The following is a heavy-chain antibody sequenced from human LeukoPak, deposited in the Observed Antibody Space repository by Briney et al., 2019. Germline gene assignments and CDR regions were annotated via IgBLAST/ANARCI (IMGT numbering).Heavy chain of an antibody. Sequence: PGESLKISCKGSGFSFSTSWIGWVRQMPGKGLEWMGIIYPGDSDTSYSPSFQGQVTISADKSINTAYLQWSSLRASDTAIYYCAKLSATYHLDYWGQGTLVTVSS. CDR1: GFSFSTSW. D-gene: IGHD1-14*01. CDR2: IYPGDSDT. V-gene: IGHV5-51*01. CDR3: AKLSATYHLDY. J-gene: IGHJ4*02.